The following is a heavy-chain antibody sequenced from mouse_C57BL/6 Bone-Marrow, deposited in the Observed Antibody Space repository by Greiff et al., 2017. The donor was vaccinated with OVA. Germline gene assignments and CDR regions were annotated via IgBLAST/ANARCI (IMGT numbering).Heavy chain of an antibody. CDR3: ARCGDYCGSNAWYLDV. CDR1: GYAFSSSW. CDR2: IYPGDGDT. Sequence: QVQLKESGPELAKPGASVKIPCKASGYAFSSSWMNWVKQRPGKGHEWIGRIYPGDGDTNYNGKFKGKATLTADKSSSTAYMQLSSLTSEDSAVYFCARCGDYCGSNAWYLDVWGAVTTVTISS. V-gene: IGHV1-82*01. D-gene: IGHD1-1*01. J-gene: IGHJ1*01.